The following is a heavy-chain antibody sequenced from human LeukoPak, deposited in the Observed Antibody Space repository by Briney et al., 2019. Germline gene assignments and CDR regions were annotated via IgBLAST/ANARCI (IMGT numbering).Heavy chain of an antibody. CDR2: IYYSGIT. J-gene: IGHJ4*02. CDR3: ARHLPMGTDLYYYILTGYYLSPSYYFDY. D-gene: IGHD3-9*01. V-gene: IGHV4-39*01. Sequence: SVTLSLTCTVSGGSISSSSYFWGSIRQPPGKGREWIGSIYYSGITYYNPSLKSRVTISVDTSKNQFSLKLSSVTAADTAVYYCARHLPMGTDLYYYILTGYYLSPSYYFDYWGQGTLVTVSS. CDR1: GGSISSSSYF.